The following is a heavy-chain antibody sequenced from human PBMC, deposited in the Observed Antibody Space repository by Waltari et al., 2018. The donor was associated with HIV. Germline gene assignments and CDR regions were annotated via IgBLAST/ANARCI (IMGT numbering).Heavy chain of an antibody. J-gene: IGHJ2*01. V-gene: IGHV1-69*01. D-gene: IGHD2-15*01. CDR2: IIPVFGTT. Sequence: QVQLAPSGAGVQKPGSSVQVSCKASGGTFNNYAITWVRPAPGQGLEWMGGIIPVFGTTNYAQKFQGRLTIIADESTSTGYMELSSLRSEDTAVYYCARMATVVDWYFDLWGRGTLVTVSS. CDR3: ARMATVVDWYFDL. CDR1: GGTFNNYA.